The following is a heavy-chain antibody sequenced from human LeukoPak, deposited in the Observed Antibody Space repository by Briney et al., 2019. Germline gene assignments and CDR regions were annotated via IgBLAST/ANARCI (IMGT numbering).Heavy chain of an antibody. D-gene: IGHD6-6*01. CDR1: GFTFSSYW. V-gene: IGHV3-74*01. CDR2: INSDGSST. J-gene: IGHJ6*02. Sequence: PGGSLRLSCAASGFTFSSYWMHWVRHAPGKGLVWVSRINSDGSSTNYADSVKGRFTISRDNAKNTLYLQMNNLRAEDTAVFYCVRDLSAARPRPGYFYAMDVWGQGTTVTVSS. CDR3: VRDLSAARPRPGYFYAMDV.